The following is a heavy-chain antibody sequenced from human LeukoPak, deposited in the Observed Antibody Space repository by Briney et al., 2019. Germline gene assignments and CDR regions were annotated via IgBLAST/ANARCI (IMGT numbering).Heavy chain of an antibody. J-gene: IGHJ5*02. CDR1: GYSFTSYW. CDR3: ARRITMVRGVSNWFDP. D-gene: IGHD3-10*01. Sequence: GESLKISCKGSGYSFTSYWIGWVRQMPGKGLEWMGIIYPGDSDTRYSPSFQGQVTISADKSISAAYLQWSSLKASDTAMYYCARRITMVRGVSNWFDPWGQGTLVTVSS. V-gene: IGHV5-51*01. CDR2: IYPGDSDT.